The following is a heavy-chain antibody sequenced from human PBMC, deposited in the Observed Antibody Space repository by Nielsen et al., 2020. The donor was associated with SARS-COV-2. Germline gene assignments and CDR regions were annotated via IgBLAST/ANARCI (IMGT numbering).Heavy chain of an antibody. CDR2: ISGSGDST. Sequence: GESLKISCAASGFTFSSYAMSWVRQAPGKGLEWVAAISGSGDSTHYAESVEGRLFISRDNSKNTVYLQLNILRAEDTAVYYCAKGGVDYGDPRHGWFDSWGQGTLVTVSS. CDR3: AKGGVDYGDPRHGWFDS. D-gene: IGHD4-17*01. CDR1: GFTFSSYA. V-gene: IGHV3-23*01. J-gene: IGHJ5*01.